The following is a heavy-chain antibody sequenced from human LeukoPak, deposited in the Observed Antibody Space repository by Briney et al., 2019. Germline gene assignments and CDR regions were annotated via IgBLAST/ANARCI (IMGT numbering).Heavy chain of an antibody. Sequence: PGGSLRLSCAASGFTFDDYAMHWARQAPGKGLEWVSGISWNSGSIGYADSVKGRFTISRDNAKNSLYLQMNSLRAEDTALYYCAKATYYDILTGYDALDYWGQGTLVTVSS. CDR2: ISWNSGSI. V-gene: IGHV3-9*01. CDR1: GFTFDDYA. J-gene: IGHJ4*02. D-gene: IGHD3-9*01. CDR3: AKATYYDILTGYDALDY.